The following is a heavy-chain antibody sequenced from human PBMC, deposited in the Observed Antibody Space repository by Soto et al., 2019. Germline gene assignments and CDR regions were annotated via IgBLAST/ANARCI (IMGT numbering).Heavy chain of an antibody. Sequence: SETLSLTCAVYGGSFSGYYWSWIRQPPGKGLEWIGYIYYSGSTNYNPSLKSRVTISVDTSKNQFSLKLSSVTAADTAVYYCARGTGYSSSWYLFDIWGQGTMVTVSS. J-gene: IGHJ3*02. D-gene: IGHD6-13*01. V-gene: IGHV4-59*01. CDR1: GGSFSGYY. CDR2: IYYSGST. CDR3: ARGTGYSSSWYLFDI.